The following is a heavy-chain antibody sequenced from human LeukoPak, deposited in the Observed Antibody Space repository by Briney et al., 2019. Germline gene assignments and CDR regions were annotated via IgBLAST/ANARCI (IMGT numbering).Heavy chain of an antibody. D-gene: IGHD3-10*01. CDR3: AKDKERVELFGPRLQYGMDV. Sequence: SGGSLRLSCAASGFTFSSYSMNWVRQAPGKGLEWVSYISSSSSTIYYADSVKGRFTISRDNSKNSLYLQMNSLRTEDTALYYCAKDKERVELFGPRLQYGMDVWGQGTTVTVSS. CDR1: GFTFSSYS. J-gene: IGHJ6*02. CDR2: ISSSSSTI. V-gene: IGHV3-48*04.